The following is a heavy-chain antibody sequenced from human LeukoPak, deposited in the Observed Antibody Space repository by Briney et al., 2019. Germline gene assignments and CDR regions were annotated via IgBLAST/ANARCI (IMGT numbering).Heavy chain of an antibody. CDR2: IYYSGST. CDR1: GGSISSHY. CDR3: ARALSGYADY. D-gene: IGHD5-12*01. J-gene: IGHJ4*02. Sequence: SETLSLTCTVSGGSISSHYWSWIRQPPGKGLEWIGYIYYSGSTNYNPSLKSRVTISVDTSKNQFSLKLSSVTAADTAVYYCARALSGYADYWGQGTLVTVSS. V-gene: IGHV4-59*11.